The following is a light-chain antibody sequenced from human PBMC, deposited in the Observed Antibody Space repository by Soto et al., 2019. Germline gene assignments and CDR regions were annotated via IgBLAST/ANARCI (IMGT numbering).Light chain of an antibody. CDR1: QSMSNH. Sequence: DIPMTQSPSSLSASVGDRVTITCRASQSMSNHLNWYQQKSGKAPKLLIFAASSLQSGVPSRFSGSGSGTDFILTISSLQPEDFATYYCQQSYTTPRTFGQGTKVEIK. V-gene: IGKV1-39*01. CDR3: QQSYTTPRT. J-gene: IGKJ1*01. CDR2: AAS.